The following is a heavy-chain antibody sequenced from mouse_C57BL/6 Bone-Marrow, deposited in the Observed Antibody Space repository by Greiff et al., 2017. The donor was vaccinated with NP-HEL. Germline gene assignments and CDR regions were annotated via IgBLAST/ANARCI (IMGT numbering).Heavy chain of an antibody. V-gene: IGHV5-4*01. CDR1: GFTFSSYA. Sequence: EVHLVESGGGLVKPGGSLKLSCAASGFTFSSYAMSWVRQTPEKRLEWVATISDGGSYTYYPDNVKGRFTISRDNAKNNLYLQMSHLKSEDTAMYYCATYYGSSYRWYFDVWGTGTTVTVSS. J-gene: IGHJ1*03. CDR2: ISDGGSYT. D-gene: IGHD1-1*01. CDR3: ATYYGSSYRWYFDV.